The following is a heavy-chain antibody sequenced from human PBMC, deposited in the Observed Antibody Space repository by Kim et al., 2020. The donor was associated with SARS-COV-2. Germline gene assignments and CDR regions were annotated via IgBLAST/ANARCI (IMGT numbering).Heavy chain of an antibody. CDR2: ISSSSVYM. CDR3: ARDREDSGTYYTWGPNYFDT. D-gene: IGHD3-10*01. V-gene: IGHV3-21*01. J-gene: IGHJ5*02. Sequence: GGSLRLSCAASGFTFSSYSMNWVRQAPGKGLEWVSSISSSSVYMYYADSVKGRFTISRDNAKNSLSLQMNNLRAEDTAVYYCARDREDSGTYYTWGPNYFDTWGQGTLVTVSS. CDR1: GFTFSSYS.